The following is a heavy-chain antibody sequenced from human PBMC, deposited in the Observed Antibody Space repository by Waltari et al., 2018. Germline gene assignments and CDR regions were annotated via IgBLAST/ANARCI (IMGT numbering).Heavy chain of an antibody. J-gene: IGHJ3*01. V-gene: IGHV3-23*01. CDR1: GFTFSDHA. Sequence: QLLASGGGLVQPGGSLRLSCKASGFTFSDHAMTWVRQAPGKGQDWVSSISRFGDITYYADSVQGRFTISRDNSKYTLYLQMDRLTAEDTALYFCAKRGSRRNYSDSRGAFDVWGQGSMVTVSS. CDR2: ISRFGDIT. D-gene: IGHD4-17*01. CDR3: AKRGSRRNYSDSRGAFDV.